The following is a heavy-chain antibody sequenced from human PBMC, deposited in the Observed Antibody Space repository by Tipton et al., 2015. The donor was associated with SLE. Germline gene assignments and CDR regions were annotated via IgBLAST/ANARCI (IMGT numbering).Heavy chain of an antibody. Sequence: DSVKGRFNISRDNSKNTLYLQMNSLRAEDTAVYYCAKQISPHYGMDVWGQGTTVTVSS. J-gene: IGHJ6*02. CDR3: AKQISPHYGMDV. V-gene: IGHV3-30*02.